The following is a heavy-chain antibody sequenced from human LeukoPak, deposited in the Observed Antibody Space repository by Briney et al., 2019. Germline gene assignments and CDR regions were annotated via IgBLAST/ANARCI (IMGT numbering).Heavy chain of an antibody. Sequence: SQTLSLTSTVSGGSISSGGYYWSWIRQHPGKGLEWIGYIYYSGSTYYNPSLKSRVTISVDTSKNQFSLKLSSVTAADTAVYYCARSGKMATMPFDYWGQGTLVTVSS. V-gene: IGHV4-31*03. CDR2: IYYSGST. CDR3: ARSGKMATMPFDY. CDR1: GGSISSGGYY. J-gene: IGHJ4*02. D-gene: IGHD5-24*01.